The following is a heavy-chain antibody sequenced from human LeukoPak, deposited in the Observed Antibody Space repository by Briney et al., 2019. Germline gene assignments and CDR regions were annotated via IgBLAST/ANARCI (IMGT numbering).Heavy chain of an antibody. V-gene: IGHV3-7*01. CDR2: IKQDGSQK. Sequence: PGGSLRLSCAASGFTSSSYWMSWVRQAPGKGLEWVANIKQDGSQKYYVDSVKGRFTISRDNAKNSLSLQMNSLRAEDTAVYYCAKGTLWSGYCAFDIWGQGTMVTVSS. D-gene: IGHD3-3*01. CDR1: GFTSSSYW. CDR3: AKGTLWSGYCAFDI. J-gene: IGHJ3*02.